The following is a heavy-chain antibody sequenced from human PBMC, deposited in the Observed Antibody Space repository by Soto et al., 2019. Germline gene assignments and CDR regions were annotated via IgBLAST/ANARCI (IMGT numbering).Heavy chain of an antibody. D-gene: IGHD3-10*01. Sequence: DVQLLESGGHLVQPGVSLRLSCAASGFTFSSYAISLVRQAPGKGLDWVSSVSAGGDMTYYSDSVKGRFTISRDNSNNALCLQMNRLRIEDTALYYCARGDRGGSGSTASYYSSGLDVWGQGATVTVS. J-gene: IGHJ6*02. CDR2: VSAGGDMT. CDR3: ARGDRGGSGSTASYYSSGLDV. CDR1: GFTFSSYA. V-gene: IGHV3-23*01.